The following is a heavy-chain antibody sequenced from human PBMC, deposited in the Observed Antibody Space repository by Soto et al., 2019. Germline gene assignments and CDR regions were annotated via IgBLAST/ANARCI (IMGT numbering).Heavy chain of an antibody. CDR3: ARPMILDNYGMDV. D-gene: IGHD3-3*01. J-gene: IGHJ6*02. CDR1: GGSISSSSYY. Sequence: PSETLSLTCTVSGGSISSSSYYWGWIRQPPGKGLEWIGSIYYSGSTYYNPSLKSRVTISVDTSKNQFSLKLSSVTAADTAVYYCARPMILDNYGMDVWGQGNTVTVSS. CDR2: IYYSGST. V-gene: IGHV4-39*01.